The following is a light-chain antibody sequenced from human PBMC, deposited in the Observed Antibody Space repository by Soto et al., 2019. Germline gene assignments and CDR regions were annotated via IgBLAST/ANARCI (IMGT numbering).Light chain of an antibody. CDR3: QQYGSSPGT. Sequence: EIVLTQSPGTLSLSPGERATLSCRASQSVSSSYLAWYQQRPGQAPRLLIYGASNRATGIPDRFSGGGSGTDFTLTISRLEPEDFAVYYCQQYGSSPGTFGQGTKVDIK. CDR1: QSVSSSY. J-gene: IGKJ1*01. V-gene: IGKV3-20*01. CDR2: GAS.